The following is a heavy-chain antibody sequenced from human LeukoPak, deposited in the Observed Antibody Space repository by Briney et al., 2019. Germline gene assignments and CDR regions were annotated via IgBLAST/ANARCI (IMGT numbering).Heavy chain of an antibody. CDR1: GGSVSSYY. CDR2: TYYSGST. Sequence: SETLSLTCTVSGGSVSSYYWSWIRQPPGKGLEWIGYTYYSGSTNYNPSLKSRVTISVDTSKNQFSLKLSSVTAADTAVYHCARDNWNYGSSMDVWGQGTTVTVSS. V-gene: IGHV4-59*02. CDR3: ARDNWNYGSSMDV. J-gene: IGHJ6*02. D-gene: IGHD1-7*01.